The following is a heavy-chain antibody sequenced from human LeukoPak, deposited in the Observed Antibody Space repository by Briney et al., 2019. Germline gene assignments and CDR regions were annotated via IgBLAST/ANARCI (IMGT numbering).Heavy chain of an antibody. CDR1: GYTFTNDH. V-gene: IGHV1-8*03. Sequence: GASVTVSCKASGYTFTNDHSNWVRQATGQGLELMGWMNPNNGDGGYAQEFQGRRTITRDTSRSTAYMELRSLRSDDTAVYFCARATSFTASGYDYWGQGTLVTVSS. J-gene: IGHJ4*02. CDR3: ARATSFTASGYDY. CDR2: MNPNNGDG. D-gene: IGHD6-25*01.